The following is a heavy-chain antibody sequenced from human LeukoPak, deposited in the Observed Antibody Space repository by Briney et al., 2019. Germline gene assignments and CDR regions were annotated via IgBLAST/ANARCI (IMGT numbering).Heavy chain of an antibody. Sequence: SETLSLTCTVSGGSISSSNYYWGWIRQPPGKGLEWIGSIYYSGTTYYSSSLESRVVISVDTSKNQFSLKLSSVTATDTAVYYCARHEAQDFDYWGQGTLVTVSS. V-gene: IGHV4-39*01. CDR1: GGSISSSNYY. CDR2: IYYSGTT. J-gene: IGHJ4*02. CDR3: ARHEAQDFDY.